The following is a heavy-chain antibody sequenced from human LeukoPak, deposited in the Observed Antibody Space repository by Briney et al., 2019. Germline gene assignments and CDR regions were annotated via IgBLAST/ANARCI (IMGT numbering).Heavy chain of an antibody. CDR1: GGSISSGYY. D-gene: IGHD3-10*01. J-gene: IGHJ3*02. CDR3: ARDRVLLWFGEFPDAFDI. Sequence: SETLSLTCTVSGGSISSGYYWGWIRQPPGEGLEWIGGIYHSGSTYYNPSLKSRVTISVDTSKNQFSLKLSSVTAADTAVYYCARDRVLLWFGEFPDAFDIWGQGTMVTVSS. CDR2: IYHSGST. V-gene: IGHV4-38-2*02.